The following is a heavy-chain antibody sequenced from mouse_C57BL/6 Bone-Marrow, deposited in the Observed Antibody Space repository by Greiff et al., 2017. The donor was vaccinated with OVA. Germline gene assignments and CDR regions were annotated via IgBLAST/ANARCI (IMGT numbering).Heavy chain of an antibody. CDR3: ARRATVVVDYFDY. CDR1: GYTFTSYG. CDR2: IYPRSGNT. V-gene: IGHV1-81*01. J-gene: IGHJ2*01. D-gene: IGHD1-1*01. Sequence: LVESGAELARPGASVKLSCKASGYTFTSYGISWVKQRTGQGLEWIGEIYPRSGNTYYNEKFKGKATLTADKSSSTAYMELRSLTSEDSAVYFCARRATVVVDYFDYWGQGTTLTVSS.